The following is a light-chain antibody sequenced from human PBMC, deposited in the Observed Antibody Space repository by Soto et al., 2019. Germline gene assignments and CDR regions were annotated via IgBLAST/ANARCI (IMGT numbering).Light chain of an antibody. V-gene: IGLV2-14*01. CDR2: EVS. Sequence: QSALTQPASVSGSPGQSITISCTGSSSDVGGYKYVSWYQQHPGKAPKLMIFEVSNRPSGVSNRFSGSKSGNTASLTISGLQAEDEGDYSCCSYTGGTTLVCGGGTKVTVL. CDR1: SSDVGGYKY. J-gene: IGLJ2*01. CDR3: CSYTGGTTLV.